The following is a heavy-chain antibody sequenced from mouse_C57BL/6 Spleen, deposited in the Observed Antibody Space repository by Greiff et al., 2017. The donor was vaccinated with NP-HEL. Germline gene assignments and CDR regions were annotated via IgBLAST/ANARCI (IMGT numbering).Heavy chain of an antibody. CDR3: ARVIYYGHWYFDV. CDR2: IDPNSGGT. J-gene: IGHJ1*03. D-gene: IGHD2-1*01. CDR1: GYTFTSYW. V-gene: IGHV1-72*01. Sequence: VRRKQDGAELVKPGASVKLSCKASGYTFTSYWMHWVKQRPGRGLEWIGRIDPNSGGTKYNEKFKSKATLTVDKPSSTAYMQLSSLTSEDSAVYYCARVIYYGHWYFDVWGTGTTVTVSS.